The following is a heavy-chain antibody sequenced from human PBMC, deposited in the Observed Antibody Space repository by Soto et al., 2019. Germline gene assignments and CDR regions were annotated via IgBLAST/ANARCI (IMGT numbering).Heavy chain of an antibody. D-gene: IGHD1-20*01. J-gene: IGHJ6*02. CDR2: VSTYSPKT. CDR3: ASYNQRAYYGTDV. V-gene: IGHV1-8*02. CDR1: GYTFASYG. Sequence: ASVKVSCKASGYTFASYGISWLRQAPGQGLEWLGWVSTYSPKTVYAQKFQGRVTMTRNTSISTAYMELSSLRSEDTAVYSCASYNQRAYYGTDVWGQGPTVTVSS.